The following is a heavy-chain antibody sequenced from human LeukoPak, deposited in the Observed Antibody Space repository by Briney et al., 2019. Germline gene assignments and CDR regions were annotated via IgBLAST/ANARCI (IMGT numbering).Heavy chain of an antibody. D-gene: IGHD2-15*01. Sequence: GASVKVSCKASGGTFSSYAISWVRQAPGQGLEWMGGIIPIFGTANYAQKFQGRVTITADESTSTAYMELSSLRSEDTAVYYCARAAVVVVVAATSWFDPWGQGTLVTVS. CDR3: ARAAVVVVVAATSWFDP. CDR1: GGTFSSYA. J-gene: IGHJ5*02. CDR2: IIPIFGTA. V-gene: IGHV1-69*13.